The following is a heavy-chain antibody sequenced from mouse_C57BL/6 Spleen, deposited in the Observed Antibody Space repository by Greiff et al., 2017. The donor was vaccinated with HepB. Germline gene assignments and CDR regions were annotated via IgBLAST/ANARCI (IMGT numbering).Heavy chain of an antibody. Sequence: VQLQQPGAELVKPGASVKMSCKASGYNFNSYWITWVKQRPGHGLEWIGAIYPGSGSTNYNEKFKSKATLTVDTSSSTAYMQLSSLTSDDSSVYICGCYDYDDVFAYWGQGTLVTVSA. D-gene: IGHD2-4*01. CDR1: GYNFNSYW. V-gene: IGHV1-55*01. J-gene: IGHJ3*01. CDR3: GCYDYDDVFAY. CDR2: IYPGSGST.